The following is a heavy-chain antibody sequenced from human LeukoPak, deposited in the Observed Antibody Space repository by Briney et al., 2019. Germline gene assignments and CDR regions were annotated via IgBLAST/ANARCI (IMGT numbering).Heavy chain of an antibody. Sequence: PGGSLRLSCAASGFTFSSYGMSWVRQAPGKGLEWVALISYDGSINDYADSVKGRFTISRDNSKNTLYLQMNSLRADDTAMYYCARGSYSSSWKTFDYWGQGTLVTVSS. V-gene: IGHV3-30*03. CDR1: GFTFSSYG. CDR2: ISYDGSIN. J-gene: IGHJ4*02. D-gene: IGHD6-13*01. CDR3: ARGSYSSSWKTFDY.